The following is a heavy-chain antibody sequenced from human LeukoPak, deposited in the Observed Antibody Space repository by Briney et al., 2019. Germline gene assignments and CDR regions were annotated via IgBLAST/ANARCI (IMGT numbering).Heavy chain of an antibody. J-gene: IGHJ4*02. V-gene: IGHV3-7*04. CDR3: TRVGYIDEGIDY. CDR2: IKQDGSKK. D-gene: IGHD5-24*01. CDR1: GFTFSTSW. Sequence: GGSLRLSCAASGFTFSTSWMTWVRQAPGKGLEWVANIKQDGSKKSYVDSVKGRFTISRDNAKNSLYLQMNSLRAEDTAIYYCTRVGYIDEGIDYWGQGTLVTVSS.